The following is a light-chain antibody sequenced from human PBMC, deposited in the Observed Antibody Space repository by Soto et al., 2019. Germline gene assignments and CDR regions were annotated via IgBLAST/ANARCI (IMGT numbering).Light chain of an antibody. CDR1: SSDVGGYDF. J-gene: IGLJ3*02. CDR3: SSFAGSRTWV. CDR2: EVD. Sequence: QSVLTQPPSASGSPGQSVTISCTGTSSDVGGYDFVAWYEQHPGKAPKLILYEVDKRPSGVTARFSGSKSGNTASLTVSGVQADDEADYYCSSFAGSRTWVFGGGTKLTVL. V-gene: IGLV2-8*01.